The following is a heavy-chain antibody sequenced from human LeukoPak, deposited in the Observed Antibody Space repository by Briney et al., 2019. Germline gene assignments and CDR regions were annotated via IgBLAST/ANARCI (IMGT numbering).Heavy chain of an antibody. Sequence: PSETLSLTCSVSGYSISSGYYWGWIRQPPGKGLEWIGTIYHSGSTYYNSSLKSRVTISVDTSKNQFSLRLSSVTAADTAVYYCARDRATIAADAFDIWGQGTMVTVSS. J-gene: IGHJ3*02. D-gene: IGHD6-25*01. CDR2: IYHSGST. V-gene: IGHV4-38-2*02. CDR3: ARDRATIAADAFDI. CDR1: GYSISSGYY.